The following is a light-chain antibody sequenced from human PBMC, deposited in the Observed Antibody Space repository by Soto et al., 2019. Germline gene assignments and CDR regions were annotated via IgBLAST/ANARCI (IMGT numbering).Light chain of an antibody. Sequence: DTQMTQSPSSVSASVGDRVTITCRASQGIRSWLAWYQQKPGKAPKLLIYAASSLQSGVPSRLSSSGSWTEFTLPISSLQPEDFSTYYCQQANSFPLTFGGGTKVEIK. CDR2: AAS. J-gene: IGKJ4*01. CDR3: QQANSFPLT. V-gene: IGKV1-12*01. CDR1: QGIRSW.